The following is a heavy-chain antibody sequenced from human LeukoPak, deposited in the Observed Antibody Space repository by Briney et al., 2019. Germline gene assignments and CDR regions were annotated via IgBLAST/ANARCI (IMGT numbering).Heavy chain of an antibody. CDR2: ISGSGGST. J-gene: IGHJ5*02. Sequence: PGGSLRFSCAASGFTFSSYAMSGVRQAPGKGLEWVSAISGSGGSTYYADSVKGRFTISRDNSKNTLYLQMNSLRAEDTAVYYCANKKRYCSGGSCYLYFDPWGQGTLVTVSS. V-gene: IGHV3-23*01. D-gene: IGHD2-15*01. CDR3: ANKKRYCSGGSCYLYFDP. CDR1: GFTFSSYA.